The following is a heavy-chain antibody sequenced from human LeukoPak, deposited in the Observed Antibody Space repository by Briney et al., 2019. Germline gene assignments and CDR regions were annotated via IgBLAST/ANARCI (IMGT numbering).Heavy chain of an antibody. J-gene: IGHJ6*03. CDR2: IYYSGST. V-gene: IGHV4-39*07. D-gene: IGHD3-10*01. Sequence: PSETLSLTCVVSGGSISSTSYYWGWIRQPPGKGLEWIGSIYYSGSTYYSPSLKSRVTISVDTSKNQFSLKLSSVTAADTAVYYCARVYYGSGSLHYYYYYMDVWGKGTTVTISS. CDR3: ARVYYGSGSLHYYYYYMDV. CDR1: GGSISSTSYY.